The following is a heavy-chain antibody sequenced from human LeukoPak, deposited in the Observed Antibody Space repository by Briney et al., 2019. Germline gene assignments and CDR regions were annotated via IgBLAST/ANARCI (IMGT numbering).Heavy chain of an antibody. J-gene: IGHJ4*02. CDR3: TTESNYVAGEIDY. D-gene: IGHD4-11*01. V-gene: IGHV3-15*01. CDR2: IKSKTDGGTT. CDR1: GFTFSNAW. Sequence: PGGSLRLSCAASGFTFSNAWMSWVRQAPGKGLEWVGRIKSKTDGGTTDYAAPVKGRFTISRDDSKNTLYLRMNSLKTEDTAVYYCTTESNYVAGEIDYWGQGTLVTVSS.